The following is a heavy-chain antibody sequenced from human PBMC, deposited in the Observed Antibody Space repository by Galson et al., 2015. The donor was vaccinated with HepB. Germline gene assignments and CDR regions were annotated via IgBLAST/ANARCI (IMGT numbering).Heavy chain of an antibody. Sequence: SLRLSCAASGFIFTTYGMHWVRQAPGKGLDWIAVISYDGRNKDYADSVKGRFTISRDNSKNTVYLQMNSLRAEDTAVYYCAGYYDYPWGQGTLVTVSS. CDR3: AGYYDYP. CDR1: GFIFTTYG. D-gene: IGHD3-3*01. J-gene: IGHJ5*02. V-gene: IGHV3-30*03. CDR2: ISYDGRNK.